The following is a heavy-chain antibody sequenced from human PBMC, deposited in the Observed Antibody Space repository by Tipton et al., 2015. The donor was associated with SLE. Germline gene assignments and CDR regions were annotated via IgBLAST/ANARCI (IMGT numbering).Heavy chain of an antibody. J-gene: IGHJ6*02. CDR2: IYHSGST. D-gene: IGHD1-26*01. CDR1: GGSISTYY. Sequence: PGLMKPSETLSLTCTVSGGSISTYYWSWIRQPPGKGLEWIGSIYHSGSTYYNPSLKSRVTISVDTSKNQFSLKLSSVTAADTAVYYCASGSYYYYYGMDVWGQGTTVTVSS. CDR3: ASGSYYYYYGMDV. V-gene: IGHV4-59*04.